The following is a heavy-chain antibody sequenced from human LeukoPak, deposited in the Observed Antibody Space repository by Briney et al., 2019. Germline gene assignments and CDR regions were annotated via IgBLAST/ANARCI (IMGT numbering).Heavy chain of an antibody. J-gene: IGHJ5*02. Sequence: ETLSLTCGVSGGSIDSTNYWSWVRQAPGKGLEWVSVLYARGTTYYADSVKSRFTFSRDDSKNTLYLQMNSLRAEDTAVYYCARGNGYISGRVDYDWFDPWGQGTLVTVSS. CDR2: LYARGTT. D-gene: IGHD5-18*01. CDR1: GGSIDSTNY. CDR3: ARGNGYISGRVDYDWFDP. V-gene: IGHV3-53*01.